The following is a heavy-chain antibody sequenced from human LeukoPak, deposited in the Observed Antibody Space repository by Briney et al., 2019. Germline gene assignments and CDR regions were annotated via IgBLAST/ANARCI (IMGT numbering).Heavy chain of an antibody. Sequence: GGSLRLSCVVSGFTFRSYAMTWVRQAPGKGLEWVSAIGGSGANTYYADSVKGRFTISRDNSKNTLYLQLDSLRADDTAVYYCAKNGGDSYGTGHFDCWGQGTLVTVSS. J-gene: IGHJ4*02. V-gene: IGHV3-23*01. CDR1: GFTFRSYA. CDR2: IGGSGANT. D-gene: IGHD3-10*01. CDR3: AKNGGDSYGTGHFDC.